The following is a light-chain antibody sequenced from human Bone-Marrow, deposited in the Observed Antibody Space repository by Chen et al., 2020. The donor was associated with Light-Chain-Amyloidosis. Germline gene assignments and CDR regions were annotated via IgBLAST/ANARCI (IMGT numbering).Light chain of an antibody. V-gene: IGKV1-9*01. J-gene: IGKJ4*01. CDR3: QQLYTYPLT. Sequence: DIQLTQSPSVLPASVGDRVTITCRASQGIYSHLAWYQQKPGKAPKLLIYAASTLQRGVPSRVSGAGSGTEFTLTITSLQPEESATYYCQQLYTYPLTFGGGTKVVFK. CDR2: AAS. CDR1: QGIYSH.